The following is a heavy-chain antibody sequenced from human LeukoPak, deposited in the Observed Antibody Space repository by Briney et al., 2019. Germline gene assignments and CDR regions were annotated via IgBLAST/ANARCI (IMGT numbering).Heavy chain of an antibody. Sequence: GTSLRLSCAASGFTFSYYAMHWVRQSPGKGLEWVTFISGDGRKKYYADSVNGRSTISRDNSKNILYLQMNSLTAEDTAVYWCAKDPINWGSIYFDCWGQGTLVSVSS. J-gene: IGHJ4*02. CDR1: GFTFSYYA. V-gene: IGHV3-30*04. D-gene: IGHD7-27*01. CDR3: AKDPINWGSIYFDC. CDR2: ISGDGRKK.